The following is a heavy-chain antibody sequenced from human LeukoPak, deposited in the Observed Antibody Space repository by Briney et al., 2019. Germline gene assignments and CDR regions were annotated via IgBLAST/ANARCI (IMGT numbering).Heavy chain of an antibody. J-gene: IGHJ4*02. CDR2: IYDSGST. Sequence: SETLSLTCTVSGGSIRSSYYYWGWIRQPPGKGLEWIGSIYDSGSTYYNPSLKSRVTISVDTSKNQFSLKLSSVTAADTAVYYCARGMTTVVTRAYYFDYWGQGTLVTVSS. CDR3: ARGMTTVVTRAYYFDY. V-gene: IGHV4-39*07. CDR1: GGSIRSSYYY. D-gene: IGHD4-23*01.